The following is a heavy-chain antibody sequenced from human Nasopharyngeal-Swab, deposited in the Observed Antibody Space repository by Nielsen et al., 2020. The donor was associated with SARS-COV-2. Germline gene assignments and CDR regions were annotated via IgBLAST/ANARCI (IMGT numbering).Heavy chain of an antibody. J-gene: IGHJ4*02. D-gene: IGHD3-10*01. CDR3: AREFYYRFDY. CDR2: MYHDGRI. Sequence: VRQRPGKGLEWVSVMYHDGRISYTDSVKSRFTIPRDNSKNTVYLQMNSLRSEDTAVYYCAREFYYRFDYWGQGTLVTVSS. V-gene: IGHV3-66*01.